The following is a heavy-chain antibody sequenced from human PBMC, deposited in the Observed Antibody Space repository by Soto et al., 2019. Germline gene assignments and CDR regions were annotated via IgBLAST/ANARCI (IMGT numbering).Heavy chain of an antibody. Sequence: ASVKVSCKASGFTFTRSAVQRVRQAPGQGLEWMGWISAYNGNTNYAQKLQGRVTMTTDTSTSTAYMELRSLRSDDTAVYYCTRDPYLLDFRSGSGGYYYYGMDVWGQGTTVNAPQ. J-gene: IGHJ6*01. D-gene: IGHD3-3*01. CDR1: GFTFTRSA. V-gene: IGHV1-18*01. CDR3: TRDPYLLDFRSGSGGYYYYGMDV. CDR2: ISAYNGNT.